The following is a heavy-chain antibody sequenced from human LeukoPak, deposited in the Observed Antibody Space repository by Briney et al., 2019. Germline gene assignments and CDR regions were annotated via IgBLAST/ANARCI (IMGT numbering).Heavy chain of an antibody. J-gene: IGHJ4*02. CDR2: ISYDGSNK. V-gene: IGHV3-30*18. CDR3: AKDGKRARAIAASFDY. CDR1: GFTFSSYG. D-gene: IGHD6-6*01. Sequence: PGGSLRLSCAASGFTFSSYGMHWVRQAPGKGLEWVAVISYDGSNKYYADSVEGRFTISRDNSKNTLYLQMNSLRAEDTAVYYCAKDGKRARAIAASFDYWGQGTLVTVSS.